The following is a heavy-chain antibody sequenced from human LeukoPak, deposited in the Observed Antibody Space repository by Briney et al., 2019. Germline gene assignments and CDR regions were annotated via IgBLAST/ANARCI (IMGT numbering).Heavy chain of an antibody. J-gene: IGHJ1*01. D-gene: IGHD6-19*01. CDR3: ARGPGGLYSSGWYLFGEYFQH. CDR1: GYTFISYG. V-gene: IGHV1-18*01. Sequence: ASVKVSCKASGYTFISYGISWVRQAPGQGLEWMGWISAYNGNTKYAQKLQGRVTMTTDTSTSTAYLELRSLRSDDTAVYYCARGPGGLYSSGWYLFGEYFQHWGQGTLVTVSS. CDR2: ISAYNGNT.